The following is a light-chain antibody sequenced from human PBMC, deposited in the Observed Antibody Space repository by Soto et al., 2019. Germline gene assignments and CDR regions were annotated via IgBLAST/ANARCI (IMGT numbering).Light chain of an antibody. CDR1: SSDVGGYNY. Sequence: QSALTQPASVSGSPGQSITISCTGTSSDVGGYNYVSWYQQHPVKAPKLMIYDVTNRPSGVSDRFSGSKSGNTASLTISGLQAEDEADYYCSSYTSSISPYVFGTGTKVTV. J-gene: IGLJ1*01. CDR2: DVT. V-gene: IGLV2-14*01. CDR3: SSYTSSISPYV.